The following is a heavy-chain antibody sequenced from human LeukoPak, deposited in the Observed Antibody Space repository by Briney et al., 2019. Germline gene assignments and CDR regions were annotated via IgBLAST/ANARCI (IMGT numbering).Heavy chain of an antibody. Sequence: SETLSLTCAVYGGSFSGYYRSWIRQPPGKGLEWIGEINHSGSTNYNPSLKSRVTISVDTSKNQFSLKLSSVTAADTAVYYCARASSGYFDYWGQGTLVTVSS. CDR2: INHSGST. V-gene: IGHV4-34*01. CDR3: ARASSGYFDY. J-gene: IGHJ4*02. D-gene: IGHD3-3*01. CDR1: GGSFSGYY.